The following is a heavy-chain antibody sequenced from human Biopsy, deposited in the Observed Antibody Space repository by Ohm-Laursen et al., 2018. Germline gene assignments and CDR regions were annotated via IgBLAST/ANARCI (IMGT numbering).Heavy chain of an antibody. Sequence: ASVKVSCKTSGYNFTGYYIHWVRQAPGQGLEWMGWINPNSGGTDYSLKFQGRVTMTRDTSISTAYMQLSRLRSEDTAVYYCAADSGSGSHFRFDYWGQGALVSVSS. D-gene: IGHD3-10*01. V-gene: IGHV1-2*02. CDR2: INPNSGGT. J-gene: IGHJ4*02. CDR3: AADSGSGSHFRFDY. CDR1: GYNFTGYY.